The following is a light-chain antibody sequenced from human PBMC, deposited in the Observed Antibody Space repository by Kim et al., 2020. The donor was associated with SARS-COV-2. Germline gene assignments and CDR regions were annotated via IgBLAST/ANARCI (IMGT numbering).Light chain of an antibody. CDR2: RNN. V-gene: IGLV1-47*01. CDR3: AAWDDSLSGPNWV. J-gene: IGLJ3*02. CDR1: SSNIGSNY. Sequence: VTISCSGSSSNIGSNYVYWYQQLPGTAPKLLIYRNNQRPSGVTDRFSGSKSGTSASLAISGLRSEDEADYYCAAWDDSLSGPNWVFGGGTQLTVL.